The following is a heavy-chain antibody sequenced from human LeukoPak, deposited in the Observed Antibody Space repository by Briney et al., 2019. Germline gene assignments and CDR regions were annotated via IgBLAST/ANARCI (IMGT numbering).Heavy chain of an antibody. CDR1: EFTVSNNY. CDR3: ARSVGELLFSGAFDI. Sequence: GGTLRLSCAASEFTVSNNYMSWVRQAPGKGLEWLSVIYSGGSTYSADSVKGRFTISRDNSKNTLYLQMNSLRAEDTAVYYCARSVGELLFSGAFDIWGQGTMTVSS. J-gene: IGHJ3*02. D-gene: IGHD3-10*01. CDR2: IYSGGST. V-gene: IGHV3-66*01.